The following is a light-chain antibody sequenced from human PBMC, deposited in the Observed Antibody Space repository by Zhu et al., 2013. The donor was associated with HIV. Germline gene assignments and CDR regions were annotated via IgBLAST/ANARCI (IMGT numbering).Light chain of an antibody. Sequence: DIQMTQSPSTLSASVGDRVTITCRASQSISSWLAWYQQKPEKAPKVLIYDASSLKSGVPSRFSGSGSGTEFTLTISSLQPDDFATYYCQQYNTYPWTFGQGTKVEIK. J-gene: IGKJ1*01. CDR3: QQYNTYPWT. V-gene: IGKV1-5*01. CDR2: DAS. CDR1: QSISSW.